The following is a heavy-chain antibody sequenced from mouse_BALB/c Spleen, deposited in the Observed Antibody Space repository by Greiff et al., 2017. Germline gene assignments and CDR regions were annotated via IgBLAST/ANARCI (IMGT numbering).Heavy chain of an antibody. J-gene: IGHJ4*01. D-gene: IGHD2-14*01. CDR2: ISDGGSYT. CDR1: GFTFSDYY. V-gene: IGHV5-4*02. Sequence: EVQRVESGGGLVKPGGSLKLSCAASGFTFSDYYMYWVRQTPEKRLEWVATISDGGSYTYYPDSVKGRFTISRDNAKNNLYLQMSSLKSEDTAMYYCARDTEVRYAMDYWGQGTSVTVSS. CDR3: ARDTEVRYAMDY.